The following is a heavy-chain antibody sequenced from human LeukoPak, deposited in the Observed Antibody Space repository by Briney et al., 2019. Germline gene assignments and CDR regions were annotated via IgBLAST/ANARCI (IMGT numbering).Heavy chain of an antibody. V-gene: IGHV4-39*07. J-gene: IGHJ4*02. CDR3: ARGLVDYELPKGYIDY. CDR2: ISYTKGA. D-gene: IGHD4-17*01. CDR1: GASISSNTYF. Sequence: PSETLSLTCTVSGASISSNTYFWDWIRQPPGKGLEWIGTISYTKGAYYNTSLNSRITMSVDTSKSQFSLKLTSVTAADTAVYFCARGLVDYELPKGYIDYWGQGTLVTVSP.